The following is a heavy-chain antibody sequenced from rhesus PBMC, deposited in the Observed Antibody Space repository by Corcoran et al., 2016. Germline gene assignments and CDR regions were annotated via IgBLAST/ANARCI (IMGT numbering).Heavy chain of an antibody. V-gene: IGHV1-180*01. CDR3: TRAPAAGGFDY. J-gene: IGHJ4*01. CDR2: NSPYNENK. CDR1: GYSFTNYY. D-gene: IGHD6-25*01. Sequence: QVQLVQSGAEIKQPGASVKLSCKASGYSFTNYYIHWVGQVPGQGLEWIRLNSPYNENKVYAQNFQGRVTITTDTSTTTGYMERSSQRSEDTAVYYCTRAPAAGGFDYWGQGVPVTVSS.